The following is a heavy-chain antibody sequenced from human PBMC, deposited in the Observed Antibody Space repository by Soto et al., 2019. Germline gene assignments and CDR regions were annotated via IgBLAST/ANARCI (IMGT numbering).Heavy chain of an antibody. V-gene: IGHV1-69*18. CDR1: GGTFSSYA. J-gene: IGHJ6*02. Sequence: QVQLVQSGAEVKKPGSSVKVSCKASGGTFSSYAISWVRQAPGQGLEWMGRIIPIFGTANYAQKFQGRVKLTADEYSSTAYMDLSSLRSEDTAVYYCARQVYYGSGSYYHYYYGMDVWGQGTTVTVS. CDR3: ARQVYYGSGSYYHYYYGMDV. CDR2: IIPIFGTA. D-gene: IGHD3-10*01.